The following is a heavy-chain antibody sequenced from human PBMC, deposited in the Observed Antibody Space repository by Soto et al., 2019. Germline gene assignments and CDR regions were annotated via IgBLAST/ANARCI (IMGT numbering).Heavy chain of an antibody. CDR3: AKDQGGITVLGAVIIGEAFKV. D-gene: IGHD3-10*02. V-gene: IGHV3-23*01. CDR2: ISGSGGST. J-gene: IGHJ3*01. CDR1: GFTFSSYA. Sequence: PGGSLRLSCAASGFTFSSYAMSWVRQAPGKGLEWVSAISGSGGSTYYADSVKGRFTISRDNSKNTLYLQMNSLRAEDTAVYYFAKDQGGITVLGAVIIGEAFKVGGKGTWVT.